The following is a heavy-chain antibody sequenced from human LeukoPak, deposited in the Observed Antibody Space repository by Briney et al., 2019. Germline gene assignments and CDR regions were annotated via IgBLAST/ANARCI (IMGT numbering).Heavy chain of an antibody. V-gene: IGHV4-30-4*07. J-gene: IGHJ4*02. CDR1: GGPISSGGHS. D-gene: IGHD4-17*01. CDR3: ARDYGDVFDS. CDR2: IYYTGNT. Sequence: SETLSLTCTVSGGPISSGGHSWSWIRQPPGKRPEWIGYIYYTGNTYYNPSLSSRVSMSADMSKNQLSLKVSSVTAADTAVYYCARDYGDVFDSWGQGTLVTVSS.